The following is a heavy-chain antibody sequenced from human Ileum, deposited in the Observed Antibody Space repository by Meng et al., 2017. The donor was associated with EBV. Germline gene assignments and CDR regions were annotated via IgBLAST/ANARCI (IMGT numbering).Heavy chain of an antibody. CDR2: IIHGGSP. D-gene: IGHD2-8*02. CDR3: ARRPTGIDY. J-gene: IGHJ4*02. CDR1: GGSLSGAY. V-gene: IGHV4-34*12. Sequence: HGDAGLSSPSETLSLSCAVNGGSLSGAYWNWIRQHPGKGLEWIGEIIHGGSPSYNPSLKSRVTISIDTSKNQLSLMLSSVTAADTAVYYCARRPTGIDYWGQGTLVTVSS.